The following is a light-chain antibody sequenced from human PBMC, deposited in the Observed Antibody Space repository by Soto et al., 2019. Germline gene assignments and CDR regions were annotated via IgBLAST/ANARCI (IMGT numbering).Light chain of an antibody. Sequence: IVLTQSPATLSLSPGERATLSCRASQNVSKYLAWFHQKPGQAPRLLIYDASNRATGVPARFSGSGSETDFTLTISSLEPGDFAVYYCQQRRAWPHTFGQGTKLEVK. CDR3: QQRRAWPHT. V-gene: IGKV3-11*01. J-gene: IGKJ2*01. CDR2: DAS. CDR1: QNVSKY.